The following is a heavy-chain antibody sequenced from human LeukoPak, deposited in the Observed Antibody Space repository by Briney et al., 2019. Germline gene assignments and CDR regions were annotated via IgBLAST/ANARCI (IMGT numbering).Heavy chain of an antibody. D-gene: IGHD6-13*01. V-gene: IGHV4-59*01. CDR1: GGSISSYY. J-gene: IGHJ6*03. Sequence: SETLSLTCTVSGGSISSYYWSWIRQPPGKGLEWIGYIYYSGSTNYNPSLKSRVTISVDTSKNQFSLKLSSVTAADTAVYYCARELSSSSWYGDYYYYMDVWGKGTTVTISS. CDR2: IYYSGST. CDR3: ARELSSSSWYGDYYYYMDV.